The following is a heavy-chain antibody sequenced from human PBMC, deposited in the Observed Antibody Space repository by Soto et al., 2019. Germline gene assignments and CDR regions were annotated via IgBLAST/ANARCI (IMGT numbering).Heavy chain of an antibody. CDR1: GFAFSSYW. V-gene: IGHV3-74*01. CDR3: ARDLVLGSGSCEN. Sequence: EVQLVESGGGSVQPGGSLRLSCAASGFAFSSYWMHWLRQIPGKGLVWVSRIRPDGSGANYVDSVQGRFSISRDNVKNPLDLQMNSLRAEDTGLYYWARDLVLGSGSCENWGQGTLVTVSS. CDR2: IRPDGSGA. J-gene: IGHJ4*02. D-gene: IGHD3-10*01.